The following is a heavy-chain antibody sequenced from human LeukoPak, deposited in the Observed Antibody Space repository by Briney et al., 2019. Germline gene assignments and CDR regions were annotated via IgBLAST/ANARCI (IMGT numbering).Heavy chain of an antibody. D-gene: IGHD3-10*01. V-gene: IGHV3-30*04. J-gene: IGHJ4*02. Sequence: GGSLRLSCAASVFTFSTYAMHWVRQAPGKGLEWVAVISNDGSNKYYADSVKGRFTISRDNSKKTLYLEMNSLRAEDTAVYYCARDHRSYYYGPGSYLGYWGQGTLVTVSS. CDR2: ISNDGSNK. CDR1: VFTFSTYA. CDR3: ARDHRSYYYGPGSYLGY.